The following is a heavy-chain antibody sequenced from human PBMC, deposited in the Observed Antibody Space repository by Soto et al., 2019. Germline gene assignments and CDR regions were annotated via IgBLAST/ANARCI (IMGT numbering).Heavy chain of an antibody. J-gene: IGHJ4*02. V-gene: IGHV3-48*03. CDR1: GFSFSSSE. CDR2: ISISGSTA. Sequence: GGSLRLSCAASGFSFSSSEMNWVRQAPGKGLEWVSFISISGSTAYYADSVRGRFTISRDDAKNSLYLQMDSLRAEDTAVYYCARNPGDSGNPAFCGQGTLVTVSS. CDR3: ARNPGDSGNPAF. D-gene: IGHD5-12*01.